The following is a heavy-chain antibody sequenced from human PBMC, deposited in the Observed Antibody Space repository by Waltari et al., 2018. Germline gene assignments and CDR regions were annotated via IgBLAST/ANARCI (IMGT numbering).Heavy chain of an antibody. CDR3: ARTEYGSGNYWLHS. V-gene: IGHV4-34*02. CDR1: GGSFSGYY. J-gene: IGHJ4*02. CDR2: IYHSGST. D-gene: IGHD3-10*01. Sequence: QVQLQQWGAGLLKPSETLSLTCAVYGGSFSGYYYTWVRQPPGKGLEWIGEIYHSGSTNYNPSLESRVTISVDTSKFQFSLGLNSVTAADTAVYYCARTEYGSGNYWLHSWGQGTLVTVSS.